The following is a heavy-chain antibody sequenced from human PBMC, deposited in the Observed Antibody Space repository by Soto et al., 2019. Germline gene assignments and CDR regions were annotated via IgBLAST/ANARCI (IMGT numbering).Heavy chain of an antibody. CDR2: ISIDTHRQ. CDR1: GFNLSSSD. Sequence: QVQLMESGGGVVQPGRSLRLSCAASGFNLSSSDIHWVRQAPGKGLEWVAHISIDTHRQYYADPVKGRFTGPRDNSKNTVYLQMNSLRAEDTAIYYGARGPTSGAFDIWGRGTLVTVSS. D-gene: IGHD1-26*01. V-gene: IGHV3-30*03. CDR3: ARGPTSGAFDI. J-gene: IGHJ3*02.